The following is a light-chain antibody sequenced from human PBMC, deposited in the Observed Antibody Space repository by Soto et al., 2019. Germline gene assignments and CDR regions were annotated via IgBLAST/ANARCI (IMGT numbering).Light chain of an antibody. CDR2: AAS. V-gene: IGKV1-9*01. Sequence: DIQLTQSPSFLSASVGDRVTITCRASQGINIFLAWFQQKPGKAPNLLISAASTLQSGVPSRFSGSGSETEFTLTITSLQPEDSATYYCLQDINYPWTFGQGTKVEIK. CDR3: LQDINYPWT. CDR1: QGINIF. J-gene: IGKJ1*01.